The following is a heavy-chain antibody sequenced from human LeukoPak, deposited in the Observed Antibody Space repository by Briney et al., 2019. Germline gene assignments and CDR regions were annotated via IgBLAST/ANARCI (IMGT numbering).Heavy chain of an antibody. J-gene: IGHJ5*02. D-gene: IGHD6-19*01. V-gene: IGHV4-59*08. CDR3: ARQRSEGGAVAGNNWFDP. CDR1: GGSISSYY. Sequence: SGTLSLTCTVSGGSISSYYWSWIRQPPGKGLEWIGYIYYSGSTNYNPSLKSRVTISVDTSKNQFSLKLSSVTAADTAVYYCARQRSEGGAVAGNNWFDPWGQGTLVTVSS. CDR2: IYYSGST.